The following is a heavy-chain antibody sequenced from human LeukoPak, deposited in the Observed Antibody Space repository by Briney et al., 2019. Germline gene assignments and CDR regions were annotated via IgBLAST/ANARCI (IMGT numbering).Heavy chain of an antibody. CDR3: ARLTRLSTSPDRYYLDY. D-gene: IGHD6-6*01. V-gene: IGHV4-4*09. CDR1: GDSISSYY. J-gene: IGHJ4*02. CDR2: IYTSGGT. Sequence: SETLSLTCTVSGDSISSYYWSLIRQPPGKGLEWIGYIYTSGGTNYIPSLKGRVTISIDTSKNQFSLKLSSVPAADSAVYYCARLTRLSTSPDRYYLDYWGQGTLVTVSS.